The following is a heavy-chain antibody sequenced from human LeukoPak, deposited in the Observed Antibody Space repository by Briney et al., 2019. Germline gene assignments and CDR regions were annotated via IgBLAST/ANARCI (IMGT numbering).Heavy chain of an antibody. Sequence: SETLSLTCTGSGDSISTDYCGAWIRQTTGKVPEWIGTIYNSDNTYYTPSLASRVTISMDTSKNQFSLKLSSVTAADTAVYYCARGLARVRSSSSGYMDVWGKGTTVTVSS. J-gene: IGHJ6*03. D-gene: IGHD6-13*01. CDR1: GDSISTDYC. CDR2: IYNSDNT. V-gene: IGHV4-38-2*02. CDR3: ARGLARVRSSSSGYMDV.